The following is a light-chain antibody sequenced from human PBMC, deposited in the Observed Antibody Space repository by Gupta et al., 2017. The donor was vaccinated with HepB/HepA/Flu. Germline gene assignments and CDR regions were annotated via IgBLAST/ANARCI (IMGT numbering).Light chain of an antibody. V-gene: IGKV3-20*01. CDR2: GAS. CDR3: QQDGSSPVT. J-gene: IGKJ1*01. CDR1: QVVTNNY. Sequence: EIVLTQSPGTLSLSPGERATLSCRASQVVTNNYLAWYQQKPGQAPTLLIDGASSRATGIPDRFSGSGSGADFTLTIIRVEPEDFAVYFCQQDGSSPVTFGQGTKVEIK.